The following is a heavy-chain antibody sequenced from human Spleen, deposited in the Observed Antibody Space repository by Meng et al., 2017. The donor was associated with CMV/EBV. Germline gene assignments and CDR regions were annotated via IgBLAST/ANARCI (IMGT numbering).Heavy chain of an antibody. D-gene: IGHD6-19*01. V-gene: IGHV4-38-2*02. Sequence: GSLRLSCTVSGYSISSGYYWGWIRQPPGKGLEWIGSIYHSGSTYYNPSLKSRVTISVDTSKNQFSLKLSSVTAADTAVYYCARVWSSGGTDYWGQGTLVTVSS. CDR3: ARVWSSGGTDY. CDR1: GYSISSGYY. CDR2: IYHSGST. J-gene: IGHJ4*02.